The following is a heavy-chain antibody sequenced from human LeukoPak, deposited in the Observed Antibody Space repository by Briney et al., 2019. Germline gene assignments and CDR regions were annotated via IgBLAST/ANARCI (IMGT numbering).Heavy chain of an antibody. CDR1: GFTFSSYS. V-gene: IGHV3-48*01. Sequence: GGSLRLSCAASGFTFSSYSMNWVRQAPGKGLEWVSYISSSSSTIYYADSVKGRFTISRDNAKNSLYLQMNSLRAEDTAVYYCARDQGYYDSSVGAFDIWGQGTMVTVSS. D-gene: IGHD3-22*01. CDR3: ARDQGYYDSSVGAFDI. CDR2: ISSSSSTI. J-gene: IGHJ3*02.